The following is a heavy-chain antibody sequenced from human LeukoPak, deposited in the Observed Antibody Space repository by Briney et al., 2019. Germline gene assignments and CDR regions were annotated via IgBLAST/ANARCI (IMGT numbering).Heavy chain of an antibody. J-gene: IGHJ5*02. Sequence: GESLKISCKGSGYSFTSYWIGWVRQMPGKGLEWMGIIYPGDSDTRYSPSFQGQVTISADKSISTAYLQWSSLKASDTAMYYCARTIVVVPAAIRRYNWFDPWGQGTLVTVSS. CDR3: ARTIVVVPAAIRRYNWFDP. CDR2: IYPGDSDT. CDR1: GYSFTSYW. D-gene: IGHD2-2*02. V-gene: IGHV5-51*01.